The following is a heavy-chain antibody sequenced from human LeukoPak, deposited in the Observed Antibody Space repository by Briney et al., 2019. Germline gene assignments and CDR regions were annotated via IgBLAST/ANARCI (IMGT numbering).Heavy chain of an antibody. CDR1: RFTFSSYE. Sequence: PGGSLRLSCAASRFTFSSYEMNWVRQAPGKGLEWVSYISNSGSTIYYADSVKGRFTISRDNAKNSLFLQMNSLRVEDTAVYYCAKRPAMIVVVANWFDPWGQGTLVTVSS. D-gene: IGHD3-22*01. CDR2: ISNSGSTI. V-gene: IGHV3-48*03. CDR3: AKRPAMIVVVANWFDP. J-gene: IGHJ5*02.